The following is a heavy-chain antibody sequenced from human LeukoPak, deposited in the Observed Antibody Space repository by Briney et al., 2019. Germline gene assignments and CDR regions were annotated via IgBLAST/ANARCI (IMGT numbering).Heavy chain of an antibody. V-gene: IGHV3-23*01. CDR1: GFAFNMFA. CDR3: ARQQRIRHCSEGVCTEGYFDY. CDR2: LSSGGSTT. D-gene: IGHD2-15*01. Sequence: GGSLRLSCAGTGFAFNMFAIDWVREAPGKGLEWVSGLSSGGSTTNYADSVKGRFTISRDKSQNSVFLQLNSLRPEDTAVYYCARQQRIRHCSEGVCTEGYFDYWGQGTLVTVSS. J-gene: IGHJ4*02.